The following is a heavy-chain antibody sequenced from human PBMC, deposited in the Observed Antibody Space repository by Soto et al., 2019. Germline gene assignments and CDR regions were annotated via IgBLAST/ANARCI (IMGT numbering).Heavy chain of an antibody. J-gene: IGHJ4*02. D-gene: IGHD3-22*01. CDR1: GFTFSSYS. V-gene: IGHV3-21*01. CDR2: ISSSSSYI. CDR3: AREFVETYYYDSSGYCPDY. Sequence: EVQLVESGGGLVKPGGYLRLSCAASGFTFSSYSMNWVRQAPGKGLEWVSSISSSSSYIYYADSVKGRFTISRDNDKNSRYLQMNSLRAEDTAVYYCAREFVETYYYDSSGYCPDYWGQGTLVTVSS.